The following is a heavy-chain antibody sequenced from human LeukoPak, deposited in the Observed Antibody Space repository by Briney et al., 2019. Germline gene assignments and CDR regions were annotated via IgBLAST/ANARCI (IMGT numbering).Heavy chain of an antibody. CDR3: ARPFCSGDSCFSSDAFDI. CDR2: MNHSGST. Sequence: SETLSLTCAVYGGSFSGYYWSWIRQPPGKGLEWIGEMNHSGSTNYNPSLKSRVTISVDTSKNQFSLNLTSVTAADTAVYYCARPFCSGDSCFSSDAFDIWGRGTMVTVSS. D-gene: IGHD2-15*01. J-gene: IGHJ3*02. CDR1: GGSFSGYY. V-gene: IGHV4-34*01.